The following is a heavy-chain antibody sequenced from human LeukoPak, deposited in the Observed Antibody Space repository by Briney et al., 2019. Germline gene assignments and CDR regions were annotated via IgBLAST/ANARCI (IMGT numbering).Heavy chain of an antibody. D-gene: IGHD6-19*01. Sequence: SETLSLTCTVSGGSISSYYWSWIRQPPGKGLEWIGYIYYSGSTNYNPSLKSRVTISVDTSKNQFSLKLSSVTAADTAVYYCARIRVGIAVAGTGNYYYYYMDVWGKGTTVTVSS. J-gene: IGHJ6*03. CDR2: IYYSGST. V-gene: IGHV4-59*01. CDR3: ARIRVGIAVAGTGNYYYYYMDV. CDR1: GGSISSYY.